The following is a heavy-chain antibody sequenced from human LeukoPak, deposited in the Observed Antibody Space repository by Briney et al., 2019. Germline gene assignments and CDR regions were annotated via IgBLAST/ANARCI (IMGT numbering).Heavy chain of an antibody. V-gene: IGHV1-46*01. CDR1: GYTFTSYY. CDR2: INPSGGST. Sequence: ASVKVSCKASGYTFTSYYIHWVRQAPGQGLEWMGIINPSGGSTNYAQKFQGRVTMTRGTSTSTVYMEVSSLRSEDTAVYYCARAGYWAATGYATNWGQGTLVTVSS. D-gene: IGHD6-13*01. J-gene: IGHJ4*02. CDR3: ARAGYWAATGYATN.